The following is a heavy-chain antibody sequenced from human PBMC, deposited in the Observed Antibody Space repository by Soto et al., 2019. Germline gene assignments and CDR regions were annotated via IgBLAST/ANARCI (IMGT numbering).Heavy chain of an antibody. CDR2: IYYSGST. CDR3: ATTSTITFGGVIVSAFDY. V-gene: IGHV4-39*01. CDR1: GGSISSSSYY. J-gene: IGHJ4*02. Sequence: SETLSLTCTVSGGSISSSSYYWGWIRQPPGKGLEWIGSIYYSGSTYYNPSLKSRVTISVDTSKNQFSLKLSSVTVADTAVYYCATTSTITFGGVIVSAFDYWGQGTLVTVSS. D-gene: IGHD3-16*02.